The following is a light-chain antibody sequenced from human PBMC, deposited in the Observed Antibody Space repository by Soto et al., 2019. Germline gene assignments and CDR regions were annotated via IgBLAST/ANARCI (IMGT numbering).Light chain of an antibody. J-gene: IGKJ1*01. V-gene: IGKV1-5*03. CDR2: KAS. CDR1: QSISVW. CDR3: QQYNSYSPT. Sequence: DIQMTQSPSSLSASVGDRVTITCLASQSISVWLAWYQQKAGKAPNLLIYKASRLESGVPSRFSGSGSGTEFTLTISSLQPDDFATYYCQQYNSYSPTFGQGTKVDIK.